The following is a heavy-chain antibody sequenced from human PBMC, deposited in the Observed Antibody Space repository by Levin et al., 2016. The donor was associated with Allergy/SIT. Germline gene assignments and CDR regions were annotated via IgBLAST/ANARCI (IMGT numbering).Heavy chain of an antibody. Sequence: WIRQPPGKGLEWVALISYDGSNKYYADSVKGRFTISRDNSKNTLYLQMNSLRAEDTALYYCAKDLWDSGYDWGVFDYWGQGTLVTVSS. CDR2: ISYDGSNK. V-gene: IGHV3-30*18. CDR3: AKDLWDSGYDWGVFDY. J-gene: IGHJ4*02. D-gene: IGHD5-12*01.